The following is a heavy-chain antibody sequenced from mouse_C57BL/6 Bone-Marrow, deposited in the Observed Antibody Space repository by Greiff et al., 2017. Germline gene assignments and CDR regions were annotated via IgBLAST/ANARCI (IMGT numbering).Heavy chain of an antibody. CDR2: INPSSGYT. J-gene: IGHJ3*01. D-gene: IGHD1-2*01. Sequence: QVQLKQSGAELAKPGASVKLSCKASGYTFTSYWMHWVKQRPGQGLEWIGYINPSSGYTKYNQKFKDKATLTADKSSSTAYMQLSSLTYEDSAVYYCARDATALSPWFAYSGQGTLVTVSA. V-gene: IGHV1-7*01. CDR3: ARDATALSPWFAY. CDR1: GYTFTSYW.